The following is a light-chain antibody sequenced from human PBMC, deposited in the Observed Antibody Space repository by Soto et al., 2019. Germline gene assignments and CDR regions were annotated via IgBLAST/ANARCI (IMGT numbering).Light chain of an antibody. CDR2: AAS. J-gene: IGKJ4*01. CDR1: QSISTY. V-gene: IGKV1-39*01. Sequence: IQMTQSPSSLSASIGDRVTITCRASQSISTYLNWYQQRPGRAPNLLIYAASSLQSGVPSRFSGGGSGTDFTLTISSLQPEDFATYYCQQSYSTPTALTFGGGTKVDIK. CDR3: QQSYSTPTALT.